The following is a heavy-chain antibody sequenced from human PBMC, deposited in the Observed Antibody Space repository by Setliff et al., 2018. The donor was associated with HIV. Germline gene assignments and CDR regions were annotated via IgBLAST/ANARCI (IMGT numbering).Heavy chain of an antibody. CDR2: INTGNGNT. Sequence: GASVMVSCKASGYSFASHSLHWVRQAPGQGLEWMGWINTGNGNTKYSQKFQDRVTITRDTSANTGYMELSGLRSEDTAVYYCARDRVPKRGYTYREPDFDSWGQGTLVTVSS. J-gene: IGHJ5*01. CDR1: GYSFASHS. V-gene: IGHV1-3*04. CDR3: ARDRVPKRGYTYREPDFDS. D-gene: IGHD5-12*01.